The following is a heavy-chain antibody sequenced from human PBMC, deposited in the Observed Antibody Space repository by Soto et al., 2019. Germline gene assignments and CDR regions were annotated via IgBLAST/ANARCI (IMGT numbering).Heavy chain of an antibody. Sequence: QVHLVQSGAEVKKPGASVKVSCKASGYTFTSYGITWVRQAPGQGLEWMGWISAHNGNTDYAQKRQGRVMVTRDTSTSTSYTELRSLISDDTAVYYCARGRYGDYWGQGALVTVSS. V-gene: IGHV1-18*01. CDR2: ISAHNGNT. CDR3: ARGRYGDY. D-gene: IGHD1-1*01. CDR1: GYTFTSYG. J-gene: IGHJ4*02.